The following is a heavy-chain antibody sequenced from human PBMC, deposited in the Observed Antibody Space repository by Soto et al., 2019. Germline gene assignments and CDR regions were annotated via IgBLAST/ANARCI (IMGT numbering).Heavy chain of an antibody. V-gene: IGHV4-34*01. J-gene: IGHJ4*02. CDR3: ARGRTVVSRTGTTTAPNFDH. CDR1: GGSFSGYY. Sequence: SETLSLTCAVYGGSFSGYYWSRIRQPPGKGLEWIGEINHSGSTNYNPSLKSRVTISVDTSKNQFSLKLSSVTAADTAVYYCARGRTVVSRTGTTTAPNFDHWGQGTLVTVSS. D-gene: IGHD1-1*01. CDR2: INHSGST.